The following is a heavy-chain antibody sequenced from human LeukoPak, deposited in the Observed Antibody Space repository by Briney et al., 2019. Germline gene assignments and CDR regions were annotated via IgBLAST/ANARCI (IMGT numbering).Heavy chain of an antibody. CDR3: TTDAALLWFGELSGD. J-gene: IGHJ4*02. V-gene: IGHV3-15*01. CDR2: IKSKTDGGTT. CDR1: GFTFSNAW. Sequence: GGSLRLSCAVSGFTFSNAWMSWVRQAPGKGLEWVGRIKSKTDGGTTDYAAPVKGRFTISRDDSKNTLYLQMNSLKTEDTAVYYCTTDAALLWFGELSGDWGQGTLVTVSS. D-gene: IGHD3-10*01.